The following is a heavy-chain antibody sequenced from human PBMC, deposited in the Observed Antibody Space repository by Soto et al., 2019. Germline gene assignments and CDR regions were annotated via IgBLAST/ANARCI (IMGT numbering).Heavy chain of an antibody. D-gene: IGHD2-8*02. Sequence: GGSLRLSCAASGFICSSYDMRRVRQAPGEGLEWVSTILADGRTFYVDSVKGRFTISRDNSKNTVYLQMSSLTAGDTALYYCAKATATGGGAFDICGQGTMVTFSS. CDR2: ILADGRT. J-gene: IGHJ3*02. CDR1: GFICSSYD. V-gene: IGHV3-23*01. CDR3: AKATATGGGAFDI.